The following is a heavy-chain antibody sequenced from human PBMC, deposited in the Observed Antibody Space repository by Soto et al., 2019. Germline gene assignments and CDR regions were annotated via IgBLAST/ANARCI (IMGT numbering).Heavy chain of an antibody. J-gene: IGHJ4*02. Sequence: QVQLVQSGAEVKKPGASVKVSCKASGYTFTSYAMHWVRQAPGQRLEGMGWINAGNGNTKYSQKFQGRVTITRDTSASTAYMELSSLRSEDTAVYYCARDILEEYSSGYLRVFDYWGQGTLVTVSS. CDR3: ARDILEEYSSGYLRVFDY. D-gene: IGHD6-19*01. CDR2: INAGNGNT. V-gene: IGHV1-3*01. CDR1: GYTFTSYA.